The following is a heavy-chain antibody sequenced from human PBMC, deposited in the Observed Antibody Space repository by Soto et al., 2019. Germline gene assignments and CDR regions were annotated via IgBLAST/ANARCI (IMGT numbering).Heavy chain of an antibody. D-gene: IGHD6-6*01. CDR3: ARSLRGAAHVDY. CDR1: GGTFSSYA. J-gene: IGHJ4*02. Sequence: ASVKVSCKASGGTFSSYAISWVRQAPGQGLEWMGGIIPIFGTANYAQKFQGRVTITADESTSTACMELGSLRSEDTAVYYCARSLRGAAHVDYWGQGTLVTGSS. V-gene: IGHV1-69*13. CDR2: IIPIFGTA.